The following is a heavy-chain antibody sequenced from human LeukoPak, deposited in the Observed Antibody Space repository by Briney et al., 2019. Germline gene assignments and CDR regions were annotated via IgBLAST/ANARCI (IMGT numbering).Heavy chain of an antibody. J-gene: IGHJ5*02. D-gene: IGHD5-18*01. CDR2: IYSGGST. CDR3: ARARYSYGLSWFDP. CDR1: GFTVSRNY. V-gene: IGHV3-66*01. Sequence: GGSLRLSCAASGFTVSRNYMSWVRQAPGKGLEWVSVIYSGGSTYYADSVKGRFTISRDNSKNTLYLQMNSLRAEDTAVYYCARARYSYGLSWFDPWGQGTLVTVSS.